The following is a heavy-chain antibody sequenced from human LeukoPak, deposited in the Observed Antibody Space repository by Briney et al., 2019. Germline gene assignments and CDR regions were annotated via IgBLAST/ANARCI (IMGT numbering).Heavy chain of an antibody. D-gene: IGHD1-7*01. V-gene: IGHV1-24*01. CDR1: GYTLTELS. CDR2: LDPEDGET. CDR3: ATPPGITGTYGTDYYGMDV. J-gene: IGHJ6*02. Sequence: GASVKVSCKVSGYTLTELSMHWVRQAPGKGLEWMGGLDPEDGETIYAQKFQGRVTMTEDTSTDTAYMELSSLRSEDTAVYYCATPPGITGTYGTDYYGMDVWGQGTTVTVSS.